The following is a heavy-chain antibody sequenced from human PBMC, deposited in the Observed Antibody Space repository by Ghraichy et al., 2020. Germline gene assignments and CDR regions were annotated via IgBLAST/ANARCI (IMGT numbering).Heavy chain of an antibody. CDR2: AYYSGMA. J-gene: IGHJ4*02. Sequence: SETLSLTCSVSGDSINGSHHYWGWIRQPPGRGLEWIAGAYYSGMAYYDSTLESRPTISVDTSKNQFSLILSSVTAADTAVYYCSRLIDYWGPGILVTVSS. V-gene: IGHV4-39*01. CDR1: GDSINGSHHY. CDR3: SRLIDY.